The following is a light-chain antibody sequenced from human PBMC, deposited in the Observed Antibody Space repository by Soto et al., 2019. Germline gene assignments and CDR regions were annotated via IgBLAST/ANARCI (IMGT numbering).Light chain of an antibody. J-gene: IGKJ1*01. CDR1: QSIGDN. Sequence: MVMTQSPATLSVSPGEGATLSCRASQSIGDNLAWYQQKPGQPPRLLIYGASTRAAGAPARFSGSGSGTEFTLPISSLQSEDFEVYYCQHHDNWPWTFGQGTKVEIK. CDR3: QHHDNWPWT. CDR2: GAS. V-gene: IGKV3-15*01.